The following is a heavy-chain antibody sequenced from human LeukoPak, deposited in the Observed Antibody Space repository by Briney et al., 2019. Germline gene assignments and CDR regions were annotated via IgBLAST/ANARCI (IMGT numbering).Heavy chain of an antibody. D-gene: IGHD3-10*01. J-gene: IGHJ5*02. V-gene: IGHV1-2*02. CDR2: INPNSGGT. CDR3: AGSITMVRGVIITGNWFDP. Sequence: ASVKVSCKASGYTFTGYYMHWVRQAPGQGLEWMGWINPNSGGTNYAQKFQGRVTMTRDTSISTAYMELSRLRSEDTAVYYCAGSITMVRGVIITGNWFDPWGQGTLVTVSS. CDR1: GYTFTGYY.